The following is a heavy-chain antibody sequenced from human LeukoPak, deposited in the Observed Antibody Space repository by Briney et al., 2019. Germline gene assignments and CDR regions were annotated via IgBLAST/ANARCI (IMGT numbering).Heavy chain of an antibody. CDR1: GFTFSTYA. D-gene: IGHD5-12*01. Sequence: PGGSLRLSCAASGFTFSTYAMHWVRQAPGKGLEWVAVIPYDGGNKYYADSVKGRFTISRDNSKNTLYLQMNSLRAEDTAVYYCAKGKYSGYDYFAYWGQGTLVTVSS. CDR3: AKGKYSGYDYFAY. J-gene: IGHJ4*02. CDR2: IPYDGGNK. V-gene: IGHV3-30*04.